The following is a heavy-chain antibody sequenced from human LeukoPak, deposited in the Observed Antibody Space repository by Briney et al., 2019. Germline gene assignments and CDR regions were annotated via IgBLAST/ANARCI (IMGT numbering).Heavy chain of an antibody. Sequence: PGESLKISCKGSGYNLANSWIGWVRQMPGKGLECMGIIYPGDSDTRYSPSFQGQVSISVDKSVSTTYLQWSSLKVSDTAMYYCARQYGRPFDYWGQGTLVTVSS. D-gene: IGHD4-17*01. V-gene: IGHV5-51*01. CDR3: ARQYGRPFDY. J-gene: IGHJ4*02. CDR1: GYNLANSW. CDR2: IYPGDSDT.